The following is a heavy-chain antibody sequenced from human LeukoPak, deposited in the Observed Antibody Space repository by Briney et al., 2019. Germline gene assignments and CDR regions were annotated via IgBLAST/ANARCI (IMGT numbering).Heavy chain of an antibody. CDR1: GGSISSYY. CDR3: ARQTYGSGSYRFDY. Sequence: SETLPLTCTVPGGSISSYYWSWIRQPPGKGLEWVGYIYYSGSTNYNPSLKSRVTISVDTSKNQFSLKLSSVTAADTAVYYCARQTYGSGSYRFDYWGQGTLVTVSS. V-gene: IGHV4-59*01. CDR2: IYYSGST. J-gene: IGHJ4*02. D-gene: IGHD3-10*01.